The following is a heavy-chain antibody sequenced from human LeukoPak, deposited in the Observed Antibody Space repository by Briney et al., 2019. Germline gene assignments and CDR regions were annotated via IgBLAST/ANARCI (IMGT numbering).Heavy chain of an antibody. J-gene: IGHJ6*03. CDR1: GFTFSSYG. Sequence: PGGSLRLSCAASGFTFSSYGMHWVRQAPGKGLEWVAFIRYDGSNKYYADSVKGRFTISRDNSKNTLYLQMNSLRAEDTAVYYCAKARAGDYVVGGYYYYMDVWGKGTTVTVSS. CDR3: AKARAGDYVVGGYYYYMDV. CDR2: IRYDGSNK. D-gene: IGHD4-17*01. V-gene: IGHV3-30*02.